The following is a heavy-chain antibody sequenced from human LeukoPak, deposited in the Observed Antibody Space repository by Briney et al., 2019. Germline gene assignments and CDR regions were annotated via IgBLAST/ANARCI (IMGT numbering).Heavy chain of an antibody. CDR1: GGSFSGYY. Sequence: TPSETLSLTCAVYGGSFSGYYWSWIRQPPGKGLEWIGEINHSGSTNYNPSLKSRVTISVDTSKNQFSLKLSSVTAADTAVYYCARVGIYDFWSGHSLVDYWGQGTLVTVSS. J-gene: IGHJ4*02. V-gene: IGHV4-34*01. D-gene: IGHD3-3*01. CDR2: INHSGST. CDR3: ARVGIYDFWSGHSLVDY.